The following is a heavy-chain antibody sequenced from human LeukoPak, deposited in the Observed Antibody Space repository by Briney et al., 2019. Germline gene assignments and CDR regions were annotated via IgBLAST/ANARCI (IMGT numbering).Heavy chain of an antibody. CDR1: VYTLTELS. Sequence: ASVKVSCKVSVYTLTELSMHWVRQALGKGLEWMGGFDPEDGETIYAQKFQGRVTMTEDTSTDTAYMELSSLRSEDTAVYYCATVPFMTTVFATDWGQGTLVTVSS. CDR2: FDPEDGET. J-gene: IGHJ4*02. CDR3: ATVPFMTTVFATD. V-gene: IGHV1-24*01. D-gene: IGHD4-17*01.